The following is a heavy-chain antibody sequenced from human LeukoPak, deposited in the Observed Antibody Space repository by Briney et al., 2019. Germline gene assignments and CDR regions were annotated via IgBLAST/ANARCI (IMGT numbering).Heavy chain of an antibody. CDR1: GFTFSDRY. D-gene: IGHD2-15*01. J-gene: IGHJ4*02. V-gene: IGHV3-72*01. CDR3: IRVGYFSGDRCTPVDY. CDR2: ARNRANSYTT. Sequence: GGSLRLSCAASGFTFSDRYMDWVRQAPGKGLEWVGRARNRANSYTTQYGASVKGRFTISRDDSKNSLYLQMNSLKTEDTAVYYCIRVGYFSGDRCTPVDYWGQGTLVTVSS.